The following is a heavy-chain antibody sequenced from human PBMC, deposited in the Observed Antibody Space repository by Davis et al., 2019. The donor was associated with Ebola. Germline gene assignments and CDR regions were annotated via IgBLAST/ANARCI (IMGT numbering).Heavy chain of an antibody. CDR1: VITFSSYA. Sequence: GGSLRLSCTDSVITFSSYAMTWVRQAPGKGLEWVSAISGGGYTAYYADSVKGRFIISRDNSNNTVFLQMDSLRAEDTAVYYCVKDIDSSGWGWFDPWGQGTLVTVSS. CDR3: VKDIDSSGWGWFDP. D-gene: IGHD6-19*01. V-gene: IGHV3-23*01. J-gene: IGHJ5*02. CDR2: ISGGGYTA.